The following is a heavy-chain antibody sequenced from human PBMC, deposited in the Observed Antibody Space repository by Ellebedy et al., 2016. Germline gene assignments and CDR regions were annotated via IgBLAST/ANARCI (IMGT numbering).Heavy chain of an antibody. CDR1: GFTFSDYY. CDR3: ARAYYYDSSGYYNPPDY. Sequence: GESLKISCAASGFTFSDYYMSWIRQAPGKGLEWVSYISSSGSTIYYADSVKGRFTISRDNAKNSLYLQMNSLRAEDTAVYYCARAYYYDSSGYYNPPDYWGQGTLVTVSS. D-gene: IGHD3-22*01. V-gene: IGHV3-11*01. CDR2: ISSSGSTI. J-gene: IGHJ4*02.